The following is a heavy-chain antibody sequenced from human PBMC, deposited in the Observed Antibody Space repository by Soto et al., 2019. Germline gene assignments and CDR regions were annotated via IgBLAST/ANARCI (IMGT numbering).Heavy chain of an antibody. CDR1: GGTFSSYA. Sequence: GTSVKVSCKASGGTFSSYAISWVRQAPGQGLEWMGGIIPIFGTANYAKKFQGRVTITADESTRTAYMELSSLRSEDTAVYYCARGSLRYFDWLNWGQGTLVTVSS. V-gene: IGHV1-69*13. J-gene: IGHJ4*02. CDR2: IIPIFGTA. D-gene: IGHD3-9*01. CDR3: ARGSLRYFDWLN.